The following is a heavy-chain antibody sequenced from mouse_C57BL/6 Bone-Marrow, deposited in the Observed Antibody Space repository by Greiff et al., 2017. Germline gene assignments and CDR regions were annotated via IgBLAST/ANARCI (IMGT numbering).Heavy chain of an antibody. D-gene: IGHD4-1*01. CDR1: GYTFTSYG. J-gene: IGHJ3*01. CDR2: IYPRSGNT. Sequence: QVQLQQSGAELARPGASVKLSCKASGYTFTSYGISWVKQRTGQGLEWIGEIYPRSGNTYYNEKFKGKATRTADKSSSTAYMELRSLTSEDSAVYFCARGLGRAYWGQGTLVTVSA. V-gene: IGHV1-81*01. CDR3: ARGLGRAY.